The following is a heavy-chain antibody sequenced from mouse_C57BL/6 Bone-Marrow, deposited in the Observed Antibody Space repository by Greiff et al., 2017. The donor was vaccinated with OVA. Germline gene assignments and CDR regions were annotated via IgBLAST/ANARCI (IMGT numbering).Heavy chain of an antibody. CDR2: ISNLAYSI. V-gene: IGHV5-15*01. CDR1: GFTFSDYG. D-gene: IGHD1-1*01. Sequence: EVKLMESGGGLVQPGGSLKLSCAASGFTFSDYGMAWVRQAPRKGPEWVAFISNLAYSIYYADTVTGRFTISRENAKNTLYLEMSSLRSEDTAMYYCARPSYYYGAGYFDVWGTGTTVTVSS. CDR3: ARPSYYYGAGYFDV. J-gene: IGHJ1*03.